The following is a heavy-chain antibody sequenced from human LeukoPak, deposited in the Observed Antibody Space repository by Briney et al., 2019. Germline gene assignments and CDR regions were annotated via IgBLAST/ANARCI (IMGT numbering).Heavy chain of an antibody. V-gene: IGHV4-4*09. D-gene: IGHD6-13*01. CDR3: ARGVVAYSSSWYTRFAP. Sequence: PSETLSLTCTVSGGSISSYYWSWIRQPPGKGLEGIGYIYTSGSTNYNPSLKSRVTISVDTSKNQFSLKLSSVTAADTAVYYCARGVVAYSSSWYTRFAPWGQGTLVTVSS. CDR1: GGSISSYY. CDR2: IYTSGST. J-gene: IGHJ5*02.